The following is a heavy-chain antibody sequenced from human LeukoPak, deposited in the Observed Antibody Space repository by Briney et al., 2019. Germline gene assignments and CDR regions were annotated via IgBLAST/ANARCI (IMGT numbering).Heavy chain of an antibody. CDR2: ISGSVGGT. CDR3: AKNRDYDFVIGYYNGRWSFGGLDC. Sequence: VQPGGSLILSCAASGFTFSSHALSWVRQAPGKGLEWVSAISGSVGGTCYAASVNGLFAVSRDNSKNTLFLQMNSLRAEDTAVYYCAKNRDYDFVIGYYNGRWSFGGLDCWGQGALVTVSS. V-gene: IGHV3-23*01. CDR1: GFTFSSHA. D-gene: IGHD3-9*01. J-gene: IGHJ4*02.